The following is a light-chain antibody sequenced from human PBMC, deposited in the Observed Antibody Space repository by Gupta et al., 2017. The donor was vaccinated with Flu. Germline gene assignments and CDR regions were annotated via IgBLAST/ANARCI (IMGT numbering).Light chain of an antibody. CDR3: AAWDDSLSGPV. CDR1: SSNIGSNY. CDR2: RNN. J-gene: IGLJ2*01. V-gene: IGLV1-47*01. Sequence: QSVLTQPPSASGTPGQRVTIPCSGRSSNIGSNYIYWYQQLPGTAPTLLIYRNNQRPSGVPDRFSGSKSGTSASLAISGLRSEDEADYYCAAWDDSLSGPVFGGGTKLTV.